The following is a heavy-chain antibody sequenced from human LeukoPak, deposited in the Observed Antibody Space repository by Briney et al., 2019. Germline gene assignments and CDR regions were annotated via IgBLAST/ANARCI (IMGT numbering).Heavy chain of an antibody. CDR3: SRSRTSTVGATFDY. CDR1: GFSVNSNY. J-gene: IGHJ4*02. V-gene: IGHV3-66*02. Sequence: GGSLRLSCAASGFSVNSNYMSWVRQAPGKGLEWVSILYIGGSTDYSNSVKGRFTISSDTSLNTVYLQMNSLRTEDTAIYYCSRSRTSTVGATFDYWGQGTLVAVSS. D-gene: IGHD1-26*01. CDR2: LYIGGST.